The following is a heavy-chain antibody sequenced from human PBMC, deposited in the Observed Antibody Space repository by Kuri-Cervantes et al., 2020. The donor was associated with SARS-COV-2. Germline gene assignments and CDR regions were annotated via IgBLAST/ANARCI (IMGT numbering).Heavy chain of an antibody. CDR1: GGSISSSNW. J-gene: IGHJ4*02. CDR3: ARTYSSSSLFYDY. V-gene: IGHV4-4*02. D-gene: IGHD6-6*01. Sequence: LETLSLTCAVSGGSISSSNWWSWVRQPPGKGLGWIGEIYHSGSTNYNPSLKSRVTISVDKSKNQFSLKLSSVTAADTAVYYCARTYSSSSLFYDYWGQGTLVTVSS. CDR2: IYHSGST.